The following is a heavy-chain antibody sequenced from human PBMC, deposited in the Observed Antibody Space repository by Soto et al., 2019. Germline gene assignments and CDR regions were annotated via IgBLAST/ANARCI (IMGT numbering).Heavy chain of an antibody. Sequence: PSETLSLTCAVSGDSVNSGTYYWSWIRQPPGKGLEWIGYIYNTGTTKYNPSLKSRVTISVDTSKNHFSLNLSSVTAADTAVYYCARDLWGYCGTDCYPLDVWGQGTTVTVSS. CDR3: ARDLWGYCGTDCYPLDV. V-gene: IGHV4-61*03. CDR2: IYNTGTT. CDR1: GDSVNSGTYY. D-gene: IGHD2-21*02. J-gene: IGHJ6*02.